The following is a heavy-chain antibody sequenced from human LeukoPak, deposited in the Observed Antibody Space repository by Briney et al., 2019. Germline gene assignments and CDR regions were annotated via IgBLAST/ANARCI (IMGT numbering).Heavy chain of an antibody. V-gene: IGHV3-7*01. CDR3: ARGRGIAL. Sequence: GGSLRLSCATSGFTLSNYWMNWVRQAPGKGLEWVANIEEDGNKKNYVDSVKDRFTISRDNVKNSIYLQMSSLRADDTAVYYCARGRGIALWGQGTLVTVSS. J-gene: IGHJ4*02. D-gene: IGHD6-13*01. CDR1: GFTLSNYW. CDR2: IEEDGNKK.